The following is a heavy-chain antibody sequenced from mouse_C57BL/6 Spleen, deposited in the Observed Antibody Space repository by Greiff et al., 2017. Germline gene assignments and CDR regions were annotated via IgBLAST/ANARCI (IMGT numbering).Heavy chain of an antibody. CDR2: ISSGGDYI. J-gene: IGHJ1*03. CDR3: TRDDGYWYFDV. V-gene: IGHV5-9-1*02. Sequence: EVKLEESGEGLVKPGGSLKLSCAASGFTFSSYAMSWVRQTPEKRLEWVAYISSGGDYIYYADTVKGRFTISRDNARNTLYLQMSSLKSEDTAMYYCTRDDGYWYFDVWGTGTTVTVSS. D-gene: IGHD2-3*01. CDR1: GFTFSSYA.